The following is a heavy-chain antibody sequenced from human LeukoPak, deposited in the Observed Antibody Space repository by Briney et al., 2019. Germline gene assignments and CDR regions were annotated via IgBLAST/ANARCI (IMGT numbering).Heavy chain of an antibody. Sequence: GGSLRLSCAASGFSFSTYWMAWVRQAPGNGLEWVASVKEDESDKYYVDSVKGRFTVSRDNSKNSLYLQMSSLRTEDTALYYCAKNAVAATLYYFDYWGQGSLVTVSS. CDR1: GFSFSTYW. D-gene: IGHD2-15*01. CDR3: AKNAVAATLYYFDY. J-gene: IGHJ4*02. CDR2: VKEDESDK. V-gene: IGHV3-7*03.